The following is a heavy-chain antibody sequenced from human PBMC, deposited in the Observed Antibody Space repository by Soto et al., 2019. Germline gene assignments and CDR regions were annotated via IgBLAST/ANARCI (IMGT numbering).Heavy chain of an antibody. CDR1: GGSISSGGYY. J-gene: IGHJ5*02. V-gene: IGHV4-31*03. D-gene: IGHD2-15*01. Sequence: SETLSLTCTVSGGSISSGGYYWSWIRQHPGKGLEWIGYIYYSGSTYYNPSLKSRVTISVDTSKNQFSLKLSSVTAADTAVYYCAIVRYCSGGSCYPRFESWGEGTLVTVCS. CDR3: AIVRYCSGGSCYPRFES. CDR2: IYYSGST.